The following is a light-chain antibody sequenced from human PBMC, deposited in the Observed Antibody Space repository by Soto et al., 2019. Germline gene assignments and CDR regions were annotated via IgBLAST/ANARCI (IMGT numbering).Light chain of an antibody. CDR3: QHFDNFPRAIT. CDR2: GAS. Sequence: DIQMTQSPSSLSASVADRVTITCQAIQDISNYLNWYQHKPGKAPKLLIYGASNLETGVPSRFSGSGSGIDFSFTICTLQPEDIATYYCQHFDNFPRAITFGQGTRLEIK. J-gene: IGKJ5*01. CDR1: QDISNY. V-gene: IGKV1-33*01.